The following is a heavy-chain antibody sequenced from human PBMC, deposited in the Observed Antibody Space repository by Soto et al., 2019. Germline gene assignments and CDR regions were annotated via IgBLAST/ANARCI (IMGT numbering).Heavy chain of an antibody. CDR2: IYYGGTT. J-gene: IGHJ5*02. CDR1: GDSFSPNY. D-gene: IGHD3-10*01. CDR3: ARLGNYYQSLDP. Sequence: SETLSLTCTVSGDSFSPNYWSWLRQFPGKGLEWVGNIYYGGTTSYNPSLKSRVTISLETSKNQFSLRLTSVTAADTAVYYCARLGNYYQSLDPWGAGTLVTVSS. V-gene: IGHV4-59*08.